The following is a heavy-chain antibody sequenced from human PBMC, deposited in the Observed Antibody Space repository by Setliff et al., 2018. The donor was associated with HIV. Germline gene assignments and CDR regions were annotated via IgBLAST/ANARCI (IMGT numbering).Heavy chain of an antibody. CDR3: ARDGSKADYGDYQGYWYFDL. J-gene: IGHJ2*01. Sequence: GASVKVSCKASGYTFRSYGISWVRQAPGQGLEWMGWISTYNGNTNYAQKVQGRGTMTTDTSTSTAYMELRSLRSDDTAVYYCARDGSKADYGDYQGYWYFDLWGRGTLVTVSS. CDR1: GYTFRSYG. V-gene: IGHV1-18*01. CDR2: ISTYNGNT. D-gene: IGHD4-17*01.